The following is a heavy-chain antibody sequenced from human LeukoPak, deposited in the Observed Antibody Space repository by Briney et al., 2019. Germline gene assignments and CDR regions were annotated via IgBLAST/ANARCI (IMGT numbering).Heavy chain of an antibody. CDR1: GYTFTSYY. D-gene: IGHD3-10*01. V-gene: IGHV1-46*01. CDR3: ARDLRYYYGSGSYVGNYYYMDV. Sequence: ASVKVSRKASGYTFTSYYMHWVRQAPGQGLEWMGIINPSGGSTSYAQKFQGRVTMTRDTSTSTVYMELSSLRSEDTAVYYCARDLRYYYGSGSYVGNYYYMDVWGKGTTVTVSS. CDR2: INPSGGST. J-gene: IGHJ6*03.